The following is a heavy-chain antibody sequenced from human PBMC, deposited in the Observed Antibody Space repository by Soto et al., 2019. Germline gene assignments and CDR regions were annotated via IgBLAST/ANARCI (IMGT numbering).Heavy chain of an antibody. J-gene: IGHJ4*02. CDR3: ARESSRDFDY. V-gene: IGHV3-21*01. D-gene: IGHD6-6*01. Sequence: EVQLVESGGGLVKPGGSLRLSCAASGFTFSSYSMNWVRQAPGKGLEWVSSISSSSSYIYYADSVKGRFTISRDNAKNSLYLQMNILRAEDTAVYYCARESSRDFDYWGQGTLVTVSS. CDR1: GFTFSSYS. CDR2: ISSSSSYI.